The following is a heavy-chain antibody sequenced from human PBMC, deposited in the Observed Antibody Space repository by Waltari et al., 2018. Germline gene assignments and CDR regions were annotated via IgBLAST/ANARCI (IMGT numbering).Heavy chain of an antibody. CDR2: IYPGDSDT. CDR1: GYSFTSYW. J-gene: IGHJ6*03. V-gene: IGHV5-51*01. D-gene: IGHD6-25*01. Sequence: EVQLVQSGAEVKKPGESLKLSCKGSGYSFTSYWIGWVRQMPGKGLEWMGIIYPGDSDTRYSPSFQGQVTISADKSISTAYLQWSSLKASDTAMYYCARVAAPGQLVNYYYMDVWGKGTTVTVSS. CDR3: ARVAAPGQLVNYYYMDV.